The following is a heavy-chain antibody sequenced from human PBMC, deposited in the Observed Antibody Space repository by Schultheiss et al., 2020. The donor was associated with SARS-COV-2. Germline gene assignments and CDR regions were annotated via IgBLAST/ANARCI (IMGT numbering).Heavy chain of an antibody. CDR1: GFIFSSYA. V-gene: IGHV3-30-3*01. J-gene: IGHJ4*02. CDR2: ISYDGITK. CDR3: ARRENAPGPFDY. Sequence: GGSLRLSCAASGFIFSSYAMHWIRQAPGKGLEWVAVISYDGITKYYADSVKGRFTISRDNSKDTLYLQMNSLRTEDTAVYYCARRENAPGPFDYWGQGTLVTVSS.